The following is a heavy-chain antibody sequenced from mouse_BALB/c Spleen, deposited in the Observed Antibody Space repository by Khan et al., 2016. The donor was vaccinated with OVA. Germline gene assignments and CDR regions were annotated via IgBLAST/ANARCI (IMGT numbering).Heavy chain of an antibody. Sequence: QVQLKESGPGLVAPSQSLSITCTVSGFSLSRYNIHWVRQPPGKGLEWLGMIWGGGGTDYNSTLKLRPSISKDNSKSQGFLKMNSLQTDDTAMDYWARAYYRYDGYYAMDYWGQGTSVTVAS. CDR2: IWGGGGT. CDR1: GFSLSRYN. CDR3: ARAYYRYDGYYAMDY. V-gene: IGHV2-6-4*01. D-gene: IGHD2-14*01. J-gene: IGHJ4*01.